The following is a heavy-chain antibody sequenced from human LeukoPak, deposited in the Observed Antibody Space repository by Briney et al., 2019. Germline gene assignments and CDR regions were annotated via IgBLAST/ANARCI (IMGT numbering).Heavy chain of an antibody. CDR1: GGSISSGSYY. CDR3: AREGVGGAARPSWYYYYYYMDV. CDR2: IYTSGST. Sequence: SETLSLTCTVSGGSISSGSYYWSWIRQPAGKGLEWIGRIYTSGSTNYNPSLKSRVTISVDTSKNQFSLKLSSVTAADTAVYYCAREGVGGAARPSWYYYYYYMDVWGKGTTVTVSS. D-gene: IGHD6-6*01. V-gene: IGHV4-61*02. J-gene: IGHJ6*03.